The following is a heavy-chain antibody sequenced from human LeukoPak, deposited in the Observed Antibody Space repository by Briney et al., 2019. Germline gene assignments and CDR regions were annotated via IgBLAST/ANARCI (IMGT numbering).Heavy chain of an antibody. J-gene: IGHJ4*02. CDR1: GYTFTSFD. D-gene: IGHD7-27*01. Sequence: GASVKVSCTASGYTFTSFDFNWVRQATGQGLEWMGWMKSNNGHTGYAQKFQGRVTMTRDTSISTAYMELGSLTFEDTAVYYCARGPPNWGMVGYWGQGTLVTVSS. CDR3: ARGPPNWGMVGY. V-gene: IGHV1-8*01. CDR2: MKSNNGHT.